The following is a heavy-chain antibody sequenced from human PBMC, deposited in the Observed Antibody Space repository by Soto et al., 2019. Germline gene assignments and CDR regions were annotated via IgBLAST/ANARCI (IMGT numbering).Heavy chain of an antibody. CDR3: APSENEKNPNFFDY. CDR1: GYTFTSYD. J-gene: IGHJ4*02. V-gene: IGHV1-18*01. CDR2: ITASNGNT. D-gene: IGHD3-10*01. Sequence: ASVKVSCKTSGYTFTSYDITWLRQAPGQGLEWMGWITASNGNTNYAQTLQGRVTMTTDTSTSSAYMELRSLRSDDTAVYFCAPSENEKNPNFFDYWGQGTLVTVSS.